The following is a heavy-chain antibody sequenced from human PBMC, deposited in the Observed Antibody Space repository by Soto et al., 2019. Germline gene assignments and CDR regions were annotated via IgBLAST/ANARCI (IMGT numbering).Heavy chain of an antibody. CDR1: GGSISGGGGYY. D-gene: IGHD6-6*01. Sequence: QVHLQESGPGLVKASQTLSLTCTVSGGSISGGGGYYWSWIRQHPGKGLEWIGYIYYSGSTYYNPSLKSRATISVDTSETQFSLKLSSVTAADSAVYYCARRASSGRDPFYFDYWGQGTLVAVSS. CDR2: IYYSGST. V-gene: IGHV4-31*03. CDR3: ARRASSGRDPFYFDY. J-gene: IGHJ4*02.